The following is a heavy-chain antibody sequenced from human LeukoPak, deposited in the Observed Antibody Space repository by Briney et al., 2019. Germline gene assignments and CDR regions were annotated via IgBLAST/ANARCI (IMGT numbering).Heavy chain of an antibody. CDR3: ARDQGGARWLQFLY. V-gene: IGHV1-18*01. CDR2: ISAYNGNT. D-gene: IGHD5-24*01. Sequence: ASVKVSCKASGGTFSSYAISWVRQAPGQGLEWMGWISAYNGNTNYAQKLQGRVTMTTDTSTSTAYMELRSLRSDDTAVYYCARDQGGARWLQFLYWGQGTLVTVSS. CDR1: GGTFSSYA. J-gene: IGHJ4*02.